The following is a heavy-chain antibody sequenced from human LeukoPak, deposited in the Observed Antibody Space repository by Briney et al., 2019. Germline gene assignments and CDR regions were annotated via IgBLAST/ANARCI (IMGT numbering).Heavy chain of an antibody. CDR3: ARSVYYFDY. D-gene: IGHD5/OR15-5a*01. J-gene: IGHJ4*02. CDR2: ISGSSSYT. CDR1: GVTFSDYY. Sequence: GGSLRLSCAASGVTFSDYYMSWIRQAPGKGLEWVSYISGSSSYTNYADSVKGRFTISRDNAKNSLYLQMNSLRAEDTAVYYCARSVYYFDYWGQGTLVTVSS. V-gene: IGHV3-11*06.